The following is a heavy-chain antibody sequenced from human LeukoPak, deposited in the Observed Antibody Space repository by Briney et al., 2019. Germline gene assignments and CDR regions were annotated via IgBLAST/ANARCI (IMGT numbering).Heavy chain of an antibody. CDR3: ARQGDHNWFDP. D-gene: IGHD3-16*01. V-gene: IGHV4-59*08. CDR1: GGSVSNYY. J-gene: IGHJ5*02. CDR2: MYYTGSP. Sequence: PSETLSLTCTVSGGSVSNYYWSWIRQPPEKGLEWVAFMYYTGSPKYNPSLQSRVTISVDTSKNQLSLRLRSVTAADTAVYYCARQGDHNWFDPWGQGTLVTVSS.